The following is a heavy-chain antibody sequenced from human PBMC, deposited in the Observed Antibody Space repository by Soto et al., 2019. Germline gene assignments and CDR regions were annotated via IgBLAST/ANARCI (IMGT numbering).Heavy chain of an antibody. V-gene: IGHV1-8*01. J-gene: IGHJ4*02. CDR1: GDTFTTYD. Sequence: GASVKVSCKASGDTFTTYDINWVRQATGHGLEWMGWINPNSGNIGYAQRFQGRVTMTRDTAIRTAYMEVSSLRSDDTAVYYCARGRASGSYYLLDYWGQGTWVTVS. CDR2: INPNSGNI. D-gene: IGHD3-10*01. CDR3: ARGRASGSYYLLDY.